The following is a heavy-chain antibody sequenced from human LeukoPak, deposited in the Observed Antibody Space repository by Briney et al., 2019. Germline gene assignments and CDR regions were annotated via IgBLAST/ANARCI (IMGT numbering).Heavy chain of an antibody. CDR1: GFTVSNNY. J-gene: IGHJ4*02. Sequence: GGSLRLSCAASGFTVSNNYMSWVRQAPGKGLEWVSVIYSGGTTYYADSVEGRFTISRDNSKNTLYLQMNSLRAEDTAVYYCARADEMATINGFDYWGQGTLVTVSS. V-gene: IGHV3-53*01. CDR2: IYSGGTT. D-gene: IGHD5-24*01. CDR3: ARADEMATINGFDY.